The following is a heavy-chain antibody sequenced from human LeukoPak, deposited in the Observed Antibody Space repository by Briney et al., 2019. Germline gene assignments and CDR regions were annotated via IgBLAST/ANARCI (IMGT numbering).Heavy chain of an antibody. D-gene: IGHD3-16*01. J-gene: IGHJ6*02. Sequence: GGSLRLSCAASGFTFSSYSMNWVRQAPGKGLEWVSSISSSSSYIFYADSVKGRFTISRDNAKNSLYLQMSNLRAEDTAVYFCARGGGLDVWGQGATVTVSS. V-gene: IGHV3-21*04. CDR3: ARGGGLDV. CDR1: GFTFSSYS. CDR2: ISSSSSYI.